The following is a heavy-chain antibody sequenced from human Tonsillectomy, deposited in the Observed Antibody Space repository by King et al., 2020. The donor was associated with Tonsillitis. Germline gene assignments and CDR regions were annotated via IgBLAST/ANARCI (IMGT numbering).Heavy chain of an antibody. CDR1: GFTFTSSA. J-gene: IGHJ6*02. CDR3: AAETLTLNWTDDNGRYGMDV. V-gene: IGHV1-58*01. CDR2: TVVGGGNT. D-gene: IGHD1-1*01. Sequence: MQLVQSGPEVKKPGTSVKVSCKASGFTFTSSAVQWVRQARGQRLEWIGWTVVGGGNTNNAQKFQKRVTISRDMSTSTAYRELSSLRPQDTAVYYCAAETLTLNWTDDNGRYGMDVWGQGTTVTVSS.